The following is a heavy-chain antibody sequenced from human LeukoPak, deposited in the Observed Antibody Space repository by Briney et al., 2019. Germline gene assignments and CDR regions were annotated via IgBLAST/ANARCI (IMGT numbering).Heavy chain of an antibody. CDR1: GLTFSSDW. D-gene: IGHD2-8*01. J-gene: IGHJ4*02. CDR2: IKSDASTI. CDR3: AREDCTIGAVCSSLLDH. V-gene: IGHV3-74*01. Sequence: SGGSLRLSCAASGLTFSSDWMHWVRQVPGKGLVWVSRIKSDASTINYADSVKGRFTISRDNAKNTLYLQMNNLRAEDTAVYYCAREDCTIGAVCSSLLDHWGRGTLVTVSS.